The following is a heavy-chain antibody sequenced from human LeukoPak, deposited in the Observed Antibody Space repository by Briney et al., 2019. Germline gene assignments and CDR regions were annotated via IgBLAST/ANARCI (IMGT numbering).Heavy chain of an antibody. CDR3: ARHKPDSGSHFFDY. D-gene: IGHD1-26*01. J-gene: IGHJ4*02. V-gene: IGHV3-74*01. CDR1: GFTFSNYW. CDR2: INSGGSST. Sequence: TGGSLRLSCAASGFTFSNYWMHWVRQAPGKGLVWVSRINSGGSSTNYADSVKGRFTISRDNAKNTLYLQMNSLRAKDTAVYYCARHKPDSGSHFFDYWGQGTLVTVSS.